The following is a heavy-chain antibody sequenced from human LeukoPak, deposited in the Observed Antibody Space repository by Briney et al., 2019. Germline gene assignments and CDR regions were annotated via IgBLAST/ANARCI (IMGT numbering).Heavy chain of an antibody. V-gene: IGHV1-2*06. D-gene: IGHD1-26*01. CDR1: GYTFTGYY. CDR3: ARARGSGSFYQFDY. Sequence: GASVKVSCKASGYTFTGYYMHWVRQAPGQGLEWMGRINPNSGGTNYAQKFQGRVTVTTDTSISTAYMELGRLRSDDTAIYYCARARGSGSFYQFDYWGQGTLVTVSS. CDR2: INPNSGGT. J-gene: IGHJ4*02.